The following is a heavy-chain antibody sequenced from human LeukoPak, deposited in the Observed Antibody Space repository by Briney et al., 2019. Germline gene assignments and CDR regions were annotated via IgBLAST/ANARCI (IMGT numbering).Heavy chain of an antibody. Sequence: PGGSLRLSCAASGFTVSSNEMSWVRQAPGKGLEWVSSISGGSTYYADSRKGRFTISRDNSKNTLHLQMNSLRAEDTAVYYCARAIDDSSGYRPDAFDIWGQGTMVTVSS. J-gene: IGHJ3*02. CDR1: GFTVSSNE. CDR3: ARAIDDSSGYRPDAFDI. CDR2: ISGGST. D-gene: IGHD3-22*01. V-gene: IGHV3-38-3*01.